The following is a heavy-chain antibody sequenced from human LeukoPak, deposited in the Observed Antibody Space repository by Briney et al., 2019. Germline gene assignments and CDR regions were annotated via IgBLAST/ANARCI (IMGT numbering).Heavy chain of an antibody. CDR2: IYSGGST. CDR1: GFMFNKYG. CDR3: SLTDSSSCPGGY. Sequence: GGSLRLSCVASGFMFNKYGMSWVRQAPGKGLEWVSVIYSGGSTYYADSVKGRFTISRDNSKNTLYLQMNSLRAEDTAVYYCSLTDSSSCPGGYWGQGTLVTVSS. D-gene: IGHD6-13*01. J-gene: IGHJ4*02. V-gene: IGHV3-53*01.